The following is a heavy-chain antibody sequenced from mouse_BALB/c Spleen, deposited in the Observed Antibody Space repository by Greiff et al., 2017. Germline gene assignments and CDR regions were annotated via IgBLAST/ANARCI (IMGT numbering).Heavy chain of an antibody. CDR1: GDSITSGY. CDR3: ARPHITTATVAMDY. J-gene: IGHJ4*01. CDR2: ISYSGST. D-gene: IGHD1-2*01. Sequence: EVKLVESGPSLVKPSQTLSLTCSVTGDSITSGYWNWIRKFPGNKLEYMGYISYSGSTYYNPSLKSRISITRDTSKNQYYLQLNSVTTEDTATYYCARPHITTATVAMDYWGQGTSVTVSS. V-gene: IGHV3-8*02.